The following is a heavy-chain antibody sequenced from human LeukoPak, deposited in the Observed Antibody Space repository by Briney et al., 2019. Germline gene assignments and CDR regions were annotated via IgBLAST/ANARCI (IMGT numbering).Heavy chain of an antibody. CDR2: INHSGST. D-gene: IGHD5-18*01. Sequence: KPSETLSLTCTVSGGSISSYYWSWIRQPPGKGLEWIGEINHSGSTNYNPSLKSRVTISVDTSKNQFSLKLSSVTAADTAVYYCARGRRVVPAAPSGYSYGRFSKEYYFDYWGQGTLVTVSS. CDR3: ARGRRVVPAAPSGYSYGRFSKEYYFDY. CDR1: GGSISSYY. J-gene: IGHJ4*02. V-gene: IGHV4-34*01.